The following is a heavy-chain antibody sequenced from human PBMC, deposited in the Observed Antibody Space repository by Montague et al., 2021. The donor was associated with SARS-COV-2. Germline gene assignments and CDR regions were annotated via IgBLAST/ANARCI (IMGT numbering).Heavy chain of an antibody. V-gene: IGHV4-34*01. CDR2: INHRGTS. J-gene: IGHJ4*02. Sequence: SETLSLTCAVYGGSFSDNYWSWIRKPPGKGLEWIGEINHRGTSNYNPSLKSRVSISVDTSKNQFSLYLGSLTAADTAVYYCAIGRQRFNMIVVVMAGGEYYFDYWGQGTLVTVSS. D-gene: IGHD3-22*01. CDR3: AIGRQRFNMIVVVMAGGEYYFDY. CDR1: GGSFSDNY.